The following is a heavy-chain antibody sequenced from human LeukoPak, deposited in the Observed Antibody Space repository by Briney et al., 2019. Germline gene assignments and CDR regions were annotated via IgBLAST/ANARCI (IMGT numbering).Heavy chain of an antibody. J-gene: IGHJ4*02. CDR2: IYYSGST. CDR3: ARQSVTMIVVVPAFDY. V-gene: IGHV4-39*01. Sequence: PSETLSLTCTVSGGSISSSSYYWGWIRQPPGKGLEWIGSIYYSGSTYYIPSLKSRVTISVDTSKNQFSLKLSSVTAADTAVYYCARQSVTMIVVVPAFDYWGQGTLVTVSS. CDR1: GGSISSSSYY. D-gene: IGHD3-22*01.